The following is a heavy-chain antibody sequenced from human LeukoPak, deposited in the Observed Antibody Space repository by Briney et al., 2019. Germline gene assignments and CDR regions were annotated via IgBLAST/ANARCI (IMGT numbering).Heavy chain of an antibody. Sequence: PGGSLRLSCAASGLTFSSYAMSWVRQAPGKGLEWVSAISGSGGSTYYADSVKGRFTISRDNSKNTLYLQMNSLRAEDTAVYYCAKDTDRDGYYYYYGMDVWGQGTTVTVSS. V-gene: IGHV3-23*01. D-gene: IGHD1-14*01. CDR1: GLTFSSYA. CDR3: AKDTDRDGYYYYYGMDV. CDR2: ISGSGGST. J-gene: IGHJ6*02.